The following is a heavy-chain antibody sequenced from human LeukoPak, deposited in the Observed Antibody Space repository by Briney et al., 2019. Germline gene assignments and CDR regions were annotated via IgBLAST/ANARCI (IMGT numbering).Heavy chain of an antibody. Sequence: PSETLSLTCAVSCGSISGSDYYWGWIRHPPGKGLEWIGSIFYSGITSYNPPLKSRVTTSVDTSKTQFSLKLTSVTAADTAVYYCARSKTGIVDYWGQGTLVTVSS. CDR2: IFYSGIT. D-gene: IGHD2-21*01. V-gene: IGHV4-39*01. J-gene: IGHJ4*02. CDR3: ARSKTGIVDY. CDR1: CGSISGSDYY.